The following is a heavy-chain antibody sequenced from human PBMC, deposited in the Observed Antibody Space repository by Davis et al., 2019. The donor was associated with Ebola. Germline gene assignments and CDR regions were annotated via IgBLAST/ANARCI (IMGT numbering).Heavy chain of an antibody. D-gene: IGHD3-10*01. CDR2: ISYDGSNK. CDR3: AKGLNYYGSGSSFDY. V-gene: IGHV3-30*18. CDR1: GFTFSSYG. Sequence: GESLKISCAASGFTFSSYGMHWVRQAPGKGLEWVAVISYDGSNKYYADSVKGRFTISRDNSKNTLYLQMNSLRAEDTAVYYCAKGLNYYGSGSSFDYWGQGTLVTVSS. J-gene: IGHJ4*02.